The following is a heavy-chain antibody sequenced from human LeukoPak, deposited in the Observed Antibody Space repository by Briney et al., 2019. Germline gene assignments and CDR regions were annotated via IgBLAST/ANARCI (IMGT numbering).Heavy chain of an antibody. CDR2: INPNSGGT. Sequence: GASVKVSCKASGYTFTGYYMHWVRQAPGQGLEWMGWINPNSGGTNYAQKFQGRVTMTRDTSISTAYMELSRLRSDDTAVYYCARDWDTADSIAARLREAQYYFDYWGQGTLVTVSS. V-gene: IGHV1-2*02. D-gene: IGHD6-6*01. J-gene: IGHJ4*02. CDR3: ARDWDTADSIAARLREAQYYFDY. CDR1: GYTFTGYY.